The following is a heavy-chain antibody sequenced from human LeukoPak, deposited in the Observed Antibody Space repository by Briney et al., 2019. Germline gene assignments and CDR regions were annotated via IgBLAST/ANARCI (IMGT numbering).Heavy chain of an antibody. D-gene: IGHD6-13*01. CDR2: IYYSGST. J-gene: IGHJ4*02. V-gene: IGHV4-39*07. Sequence: SETLSLTCTVSGGSISSSSYYWGWIRQPPGKGLEWIGSIYYSGSTYYNPSLKSRVTISVDTSKNQFSLKLSSVTAADTAVYYCARGMIAAAGTQPHFDYWGQGTLVTVSS. CDR3: ARGMIAAAGTQPHFDY. CDR1: GGSISSSSYY.